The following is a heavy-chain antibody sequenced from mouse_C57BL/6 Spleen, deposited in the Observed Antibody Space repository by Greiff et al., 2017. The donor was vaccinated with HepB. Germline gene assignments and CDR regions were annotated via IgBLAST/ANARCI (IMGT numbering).Heavy chain of an antibody. J-gene: IGHJ4*01. CDR1: GYTFTSYG. CDR2: IYPRSGNT. Sequence: VKLMESGAELARPGASVKLSCKASGYTFTSYGISWVKQRTGQGLEWIGEIYPRSGNTYYNEKFKGKATLTADKSSSTAYMELRSLTSEDSAVYFCARSHYGSSPYAMDYWGQGTSVTVSS. D-gene: IGHD1-1*01. CDR3: ARSHYGSSPYAMDY. V-gene: IGHV1-81*01.